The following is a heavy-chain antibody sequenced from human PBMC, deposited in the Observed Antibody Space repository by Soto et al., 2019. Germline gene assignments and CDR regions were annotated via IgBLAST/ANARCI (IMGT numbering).Heavy chain of an antibody. Sequence: EVQLVESGGGLVQPGGSLRLSCAASGFTFRTYWMNWVRQAPGKGLEWVANIKEDGSKKNFVDSVKGRFIISRDNAKNLLYLQMNSLRTEDTAVYSCARDGDNWNDFDYWGQGTLVTVPS. CDR3: ARDGDNWNDFDY. J-gene: IGHJ4*02. D-gene: IGHD1-20*01. CDR1: GFTFRTYW. CDR2: IKEDGSKK. V-gene: IGHV3-7*01.